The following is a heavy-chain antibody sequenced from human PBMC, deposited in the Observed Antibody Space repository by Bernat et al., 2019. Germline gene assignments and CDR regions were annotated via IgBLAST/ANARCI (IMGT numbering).Heavy chain of an antibody. D-gene: IGHD3-10*01. J-gene: IGHJ4*02. CDR1: GYTFTSYA. Sequence: QVQLVQSGAEVKKPGASVKVSCKASGYTFTSYAMHWVRQAPGQRLEWMGWINAGNGNTKYSQKFQGRVTITRDTSASTAYMELSSLRSEDTAVYYCARDLVGAGYFDYWGQGALVTVSS. CDR2: INAGNGNT. V-gene: IGHV1-3*01. CDR3: ARDLVGAGYFDY.